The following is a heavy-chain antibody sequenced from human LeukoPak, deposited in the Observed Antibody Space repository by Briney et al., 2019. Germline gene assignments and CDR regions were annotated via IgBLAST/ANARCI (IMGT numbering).Heavy chain of an antibody. V-gene: IGHV4-39*07. CDR1: GGSISSGDYY. CDR2: IYHCGST. CDR3: ARDHRTTSI. J-gene: IGHJ4*02. D-gene: IGHD2-2*01. Sequence: SETLSLTCTVSGGSISSGDYYWSWIRQPPGKGLEWIGSIYHCGSTYYNPSLKSRVTISVDTSKNQFSLKLSSVTAADTAVYYCARDHRTTSIWGQGTLVTVSS.